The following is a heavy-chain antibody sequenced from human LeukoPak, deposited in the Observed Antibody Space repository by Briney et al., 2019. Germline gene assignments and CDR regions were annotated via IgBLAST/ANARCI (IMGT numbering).Heavy chain of an antibody. V-gene: IGHV3-7*03. Sequence: GPEWVANVNRDGSETYYLDSVKGRFTISKDNAKNSLYLQMNSLRAEDTALYHCARNNGMDVWGQGTTVIVSS. J-gene: IGHJ6*02. CDR2: VNRDGSET. CDR3: ARNNGMDV.